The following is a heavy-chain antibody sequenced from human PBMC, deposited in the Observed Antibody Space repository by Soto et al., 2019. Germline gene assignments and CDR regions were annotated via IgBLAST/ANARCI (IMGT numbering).Heavy chain of an antibody. CDR1: GFTFSSYA. Sequence: GGSLRLSCAASGFTFSSYAMHWVRQAPGKGLEWVAVISYDGSNKYYADSVKGRFTISRDNSKNTLYLQMNSLRAEDTAVYYCATEYSSSSGYYYYGMDVWGQGTTVTVSS. CDR2: ISYDGSNK. V-gene: IGHV3-30-3*01. CDR3: ATEYSSSSGYYYYGMDV. D-gene: IGHD6-6*01. J-gene: IGHJ6*02.